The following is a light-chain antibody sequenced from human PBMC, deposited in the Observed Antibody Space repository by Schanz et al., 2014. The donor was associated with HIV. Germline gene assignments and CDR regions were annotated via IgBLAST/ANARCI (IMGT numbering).Light chain of an antibody. J-gene: IGLJ3*02. CDR2: DVS. CDR3: GSCSPTNTCT. CDR1: SIDVGGYDY. V-gene: IGLV2-14*03. Sequence: QSALTQLASLSGSPGQSITISCTGTSIDVGGYDYVSWYQQHPDKAPRLIIYDVSNRPSGVSSRFSGSKSGNTASLTISGLQAEDEADYYCGSCSPTNTCTFGGGTKVTVL.